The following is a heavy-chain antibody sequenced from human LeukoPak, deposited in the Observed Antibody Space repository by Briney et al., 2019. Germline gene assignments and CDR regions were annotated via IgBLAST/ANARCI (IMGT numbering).Heavy chain of an antibody. Sequence: PGGSLRLSCAASGFTFSYYWMHWVRQAPGKGLVWVSRIKSDGSSIIYADSVKGRFTISRDNAKNTLYLQMNSLRAEDTAVYYCTRDLDSRGYSNFDHWGQGTLVTVSS. J-gene: IGHJ4*02. CDR1: GFTFSYYW. V-gene: IGHV3-74*01. D-gene: IGHD4-23*01. CDR2: IKSDGSSI. CDR3: TRDLDSRGYSNFDH.